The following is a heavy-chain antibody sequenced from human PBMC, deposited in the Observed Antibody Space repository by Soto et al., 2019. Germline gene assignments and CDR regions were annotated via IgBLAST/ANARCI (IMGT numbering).Heavy chain of an antibody. D-gene: IGHD5-12*01. CDR3: ARETVGTIDR. J-gene: IGHJ5*02. V-gene: IGHV4-31*03. CDR1: GGSISSVGYY. Sequence: QVQLQESGPGLVKPSQTLSLTCTVSGGSISSVGYYWSWIRQHPGKGLEWIGYIYNSGSTHYNPSLXXRSTMSVDTSKNQFSLKLSSVTVADTAVYFCARETVGTIDRWGQGTLVTVSS. CDR2: IYNSGST.